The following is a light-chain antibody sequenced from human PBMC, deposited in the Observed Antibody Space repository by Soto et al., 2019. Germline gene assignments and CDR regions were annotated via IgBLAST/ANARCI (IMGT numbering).Light chain of an antibody. J-gene: IGKJ1*01. CDR3: QQYRSWPRT. CDR2: KAS. CDR1: QTISSW. Sequence: DIQMTQSPSTLSGSVGDRVTITCRASQTISSWLAWYQQKPGKAPKLLIYKASTLKSGVPSRFSGSGSGTEFTLTISSLQSEDFAVYYCQQYRSWPRTFGQGTKVDIK. V-gene: IGKV1-5*03.